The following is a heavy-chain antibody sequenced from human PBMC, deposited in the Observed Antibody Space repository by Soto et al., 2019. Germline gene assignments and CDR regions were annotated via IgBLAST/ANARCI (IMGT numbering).Heavy chain of an antibody. D-gene: IGHD3-10*01. J-gene: IGHJ6*03. V-gene: IGHV4-34*01. CDR2: INDTGDI. Sequence: QVQLQQWGAGLLKPSETLSLTCAVYGGSFSGYQWSWIRQTPGKGLEWIGGINDTGDINYKPSLKSRVTILVDSPRKQISLRLSSVTAADTAVYYCARGLILWFGELSRRGGYYYYMDVWGKGTTVTGSS. CDR1: GGSFSGYQ. CDR3: ARGLILWFGELSRRGGYYYYMDV.